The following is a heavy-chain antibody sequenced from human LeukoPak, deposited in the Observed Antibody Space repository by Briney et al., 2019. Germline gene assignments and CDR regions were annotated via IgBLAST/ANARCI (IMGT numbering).Heavy chain of an antibody. Sequence: GGSLRLSCAASGFTFSSYWMHWFRQAPGKGLVWVSRINTDGSSTSYADSVKGRFTISRDNAKNTLYLQMNSLRAEDTAVYYCARIGDYSNYVGAFDIWGQGTMVTVSS. CDR3: ARIGDYSNYVGAFDI. CDR2: INTDGSST. J-gene: IGHJ3*02. V-gene: IGHV3-74*01. CDR1: GFTFSSYW. D-gene: IGHD4-11*01.